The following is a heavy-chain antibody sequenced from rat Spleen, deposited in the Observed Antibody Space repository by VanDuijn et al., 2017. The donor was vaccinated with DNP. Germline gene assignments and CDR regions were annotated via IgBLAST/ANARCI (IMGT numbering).Heavy chain of an antibody. J-gene: IGHJ2*01. CDR1: GYSITGNY. CDR3: ARWTRYFDY. CDR2: ISYSGST. V-gene: IGHV3-1*01. Sequence: EVQLQESGPGLVTPSQSLSLTCSVTGYSITGNYWGWIRKFPGNKMEYIGHISYSGSTSYNPSLKSRISITRDTSKNQFFLQLNSVTTEDTATYYCARWTRYFDYWGQGVMVTVSS. D-gene: IGHD1-4*01.